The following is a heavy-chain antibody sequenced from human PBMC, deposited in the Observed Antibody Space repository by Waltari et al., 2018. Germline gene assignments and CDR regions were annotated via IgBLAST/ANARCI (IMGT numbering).Heavy chain of an antibody. V-gene: IGHV4-38-2*01. J-gene: IGHJ6*02. CDR1: GYSISSGYY. Sequence: QVQLQESGPGLVKPSETLSLTCAVSGYSISSGYYWGWIRQPPGKGLEWIGSIYHSGSTYSNPSLKSRVTISVDTSKNQFSLKLSSVTAADTAVYYCARHGRPSYYYYGMDVWGQGTTVTVSS. CDR2: IYHSGST. CDR3: ARHGRPSYYYYGMDV.